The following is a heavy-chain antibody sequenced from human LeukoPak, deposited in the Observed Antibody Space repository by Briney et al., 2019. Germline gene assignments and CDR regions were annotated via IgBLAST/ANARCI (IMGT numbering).Heavy chain of an antibody. J-gene: IGHJ4*02. D-gene: IGHD3-10*01. CDR3: AKVWFGEKTFDY. V-gene: IGHV3-23*01. CDR1: GFTFSSYA. Sequence: GGSLRLSCAASGFTFSSYAMGWVRQTPGKGLEWVSMISDSGGNTFYADSVKGRFTVSRDNSKNTVYLQMNSPRAEDTAVYFCAKVWFGEKTFDYWGQGTLVSVSS. CDR2: ISDSGGNT.